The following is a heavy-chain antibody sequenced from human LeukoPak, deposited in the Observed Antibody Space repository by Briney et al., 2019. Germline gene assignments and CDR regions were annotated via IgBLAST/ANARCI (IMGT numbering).Heavy chain of an antibody. D-gene: IGHD1-26*01. V-gene: IGHV3-23*01. CDR3: ARASYSGSYEVFDP. Sequence: DPGGSLRLSCAASGFTFSSYGMSWVRQAPGKGLEWVSAISGSGGSTYYADSVKGRFTISRDNSKNTLYLQMNSLRAEDTAVYYCARASYSGSYEVFDPWGQGTLVTVSS. CDR1: GFTFSSYG. J-gene: IGHJ5*02. CDR2: ISGSGGST.